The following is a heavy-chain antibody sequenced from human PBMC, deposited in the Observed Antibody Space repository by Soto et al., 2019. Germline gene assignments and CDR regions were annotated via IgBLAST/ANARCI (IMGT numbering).Heavy chain of an antibody. V-gene: IGHV3-48*03. CDR2: ISDGDNTM. CDR1: GFAFRSYE. J-gene: IGHJ6*02. D-gene: IGHD2-8*01. CDR3: ARDSPVLMVFSGSSYHYYGMDV. Sequence: PGGSLRLSCAASGFAFRSYEMNWVRQAPGKRLEWLSNISDGDNTMYYADSVKCRFTISRDNARHSLYLQMNSLRAEDTAVYYCARDSPVLMVFSGSSYHYYGMDVWGQGTTVTVSS.